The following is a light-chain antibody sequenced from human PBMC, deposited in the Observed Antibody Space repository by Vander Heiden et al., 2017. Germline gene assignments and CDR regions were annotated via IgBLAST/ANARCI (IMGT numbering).Light chain of an antibody. V-gene: IGKV1-39*01. CDR1: QSISSY. CDR3: QQSYSTWT. CDR2: AAS. Sequence: IQITQSPSSLSASVGDRVTLTCRASQSISSYLKWEQQKPGEAPKLLIYAASSFQSGVPSRVSGGGAGTDFTITSSSLQPEDFETYYCQQSYSTWTFGQGTKVEIK. J-gene: IGKJ1*01.